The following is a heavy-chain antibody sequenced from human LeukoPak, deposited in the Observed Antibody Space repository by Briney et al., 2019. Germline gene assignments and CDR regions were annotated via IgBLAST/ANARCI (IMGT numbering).Heavy chain of an antibody. CDR2: ISSSSSYT. Sequence: GSLRLSCAASGFTFSDYYMSWIRQAPGKGLEWVSYISSSSSYTNYADSVKGRFTISRDNAKNSLYLQMNSLRSDDTAVYYCARITLQNYYYDSSAYYPGDYWGQGTLVTVSS. D-gene: IGHD3-22*01. CDR1: GFTFSDYY. V-gene: IGHV3-11*03. CDR3: ARITLQNYYYDSSAYYPGDY. J-gene: IGHJ4*02.